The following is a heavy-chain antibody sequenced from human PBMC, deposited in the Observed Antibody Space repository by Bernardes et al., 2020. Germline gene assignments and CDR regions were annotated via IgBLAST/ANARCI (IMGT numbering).Heavy chain of an antibody. D-gene: IGHD6-6*01. V-gene: IGHV3-33*01. CDR3: ARDRPRYSSSSAPRFDY. Sequence: GGSLRLSCAASGFTFSSYGMHWVRQAPGKGLEWVAVIWYDGSNKYYADSVKGRFTISRDNSKNTLYLQMNSLRAEDTAVYYCARDRPRYSSSSAPRFDYWGQGTLVTVSS. CDR2: IWYDGSNK. CDR1: GFTFSSYG. J-gene: IGHJ4*02.